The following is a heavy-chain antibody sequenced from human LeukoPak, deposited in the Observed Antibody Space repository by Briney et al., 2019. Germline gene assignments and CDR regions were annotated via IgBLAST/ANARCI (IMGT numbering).Heavy chain of an antibody. J-gene: IGHJ4*02. CDR2: ISGSGGSI. CDR1: GFTFSSYA. Sequence: GGSLRLSCAASGFTFSSYAMSWVRQAPGKGLEWISAISGSGGSIYYADSVKGRFTISRDNAKSSLYLQMNSLRAEDTAVYYCARIAVATPIDYWGQGTLVTVSS. V-gene: IGHV3-23*01. D-gene: IGHD6-19*01. CDR3: ARIAVATPIDY.